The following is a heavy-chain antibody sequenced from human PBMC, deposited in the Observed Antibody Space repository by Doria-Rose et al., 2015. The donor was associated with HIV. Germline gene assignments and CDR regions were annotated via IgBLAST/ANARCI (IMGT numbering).Heavy chain of an antibody. D-gene: IGHD6-13*01. CDR2: IFSDDER. V-gene: IGHV2-26*01. J-gene: IGHJ4*02. Sequence: SGPVLVKPTETLTLTCTVSGVSLSSPGMGVSWIRQPPGKALEWLANIFSDDERSYKTSLQSRLTISWGTSKSQVVLTMTDMDPVDTATYYCARIKSSRWYHKYYFDFWGQGTLVIVSA. CDR1: GVSLSSPGMG. CDR3: ARIKSSRWYHKYYFDF.